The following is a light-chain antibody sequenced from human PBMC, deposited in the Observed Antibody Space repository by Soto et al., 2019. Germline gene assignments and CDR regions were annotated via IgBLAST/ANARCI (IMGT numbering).Light chain of an antibody. V-gene: IGKV1-5*03. J-gene: IGKJ2*01. CDR2: KAS. CDR1: QSIGNW. CDR3: QQYKSLYT. Sequence: DIPMTQSPSTLSASVGDRVTITCRASQSIGNWLAWYQQKPGKAPKLLIYKASTLESGVPSRFSGSGSGTEFTLTISSLQPDDFATYYCQQYKSLYTFGQGTKLEIK.